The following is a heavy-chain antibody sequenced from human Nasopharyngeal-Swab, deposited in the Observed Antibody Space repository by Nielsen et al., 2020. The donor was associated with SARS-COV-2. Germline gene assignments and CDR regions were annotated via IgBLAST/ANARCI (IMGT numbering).Heavy chain of an antibody. CDR3: ASAGSSGYSTY. CDR1: GFTFRSYA. V-gene: IGHV3-23*01. D-gene: IGHD3-22*01. J-gene: IGHJ4*02. Sequence: GESLKISCAASGFTFRSYAISWVRQAPGKGLEWVSVISGSDHTTYYADSVKGRFTISRHNSKNTLYLQMNSLRAEDTAVYYCASAGSSGYSTYWGQGTLVTVSS. CDR2: ISGSDHTT.